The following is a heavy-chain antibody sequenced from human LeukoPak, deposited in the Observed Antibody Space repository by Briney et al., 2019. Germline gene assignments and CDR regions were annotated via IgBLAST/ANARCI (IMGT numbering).Heavy chain of an antibody. D-gene: IGHD3-22*01. J-gene: IGHJ4*02. CDR1: GGSFSGYF. Sequence: SSETLSLTCAVYGGSFSGYFWTWFRQPPGKGLEWIGEINPSGTTKYHPSLKSRVTISVDTSKNQFSLKLSSVTAADTAVYYCARDPSNYYDSSGYFDYWGQGTLVTVSS. CDR3: ARDPSNYYDSSGYFDY. CDR2: INPSGTT. V-gene: IGHV4-34*01.